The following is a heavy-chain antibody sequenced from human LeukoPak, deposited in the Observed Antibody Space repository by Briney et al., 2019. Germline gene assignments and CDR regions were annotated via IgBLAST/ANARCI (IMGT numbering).Heavy chain of an antibody. D-gene: IGHD6-13*01. CDR1: GFTFSSYA. CDR3: AKDGAAAGVYYYYGMDV. J-gene: IGHJ6*04. Sequence: GGSLRLSCSASGFTFSSYAMHWVRQAPGKGLEYVSAISSNGGSTYYADSVKGRFTISRDNSKNTLYLQMNSLRAEDTAVYYCAKDGAAAGVYYYYGMDVWGKGTTVTVSS. CDR2: ISSNGGST. V-gene: IGHV3-64*04.